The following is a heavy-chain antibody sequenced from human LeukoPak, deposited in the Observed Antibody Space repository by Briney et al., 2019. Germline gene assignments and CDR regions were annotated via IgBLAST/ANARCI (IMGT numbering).Heavy chain of an antibody. V-gene: IGHV3-48*03. D-gene: IGHD3-22*01. Sequence: PGGSLRLSCAASGFTFSSYEMNWVRQAPGKGLEWVSYISSSGSTIYYADSVKGRFTISRDNAKNSLYLQMNSLRAEDTAVYYCARDLGYYYDSRFAFDIWGQGTMVTVSS. CDR2: ISSSGSTI. CDR1: GFTFSSYE. CDR3: ARDLGYYYDSRFAFDI. J-gene: IGHJ3*02.